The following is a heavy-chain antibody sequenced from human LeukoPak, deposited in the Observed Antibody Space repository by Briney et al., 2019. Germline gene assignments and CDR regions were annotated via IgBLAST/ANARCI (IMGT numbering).Heavy chain of an antibody. J-gene: IGHJ4*02. CDR1: GGSISSNY. D-gene: IGHD1-7*01. V-gene: IGHV4-4*07. CDR3: ARRNSDSGFFDL. CDR2: IYSSGTT. Sequence: SETLSLTCTVSGGSISSNYWSWIRQPAGKGLEWIGRIYSSGTTNYNPSLKSRVTMSVDTSKNQFSLKLSSVTAADTAVYYCARRNSDSGFFDLWGQGTLVTVSS.